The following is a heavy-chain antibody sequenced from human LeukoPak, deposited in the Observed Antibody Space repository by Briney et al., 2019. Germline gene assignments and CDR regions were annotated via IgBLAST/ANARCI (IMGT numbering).Heavy chain of an antibody. D-gene: IGHD5-12*01. CDR1: GFSLSTSGVG. CDR2: IYWDDDK. V-gene: IGHV2-5*02. CDR3: AHRLIRRATKESNFDY. Sequence: ESGPTLVNPTQTLTLTCTFSGFSLSTSGVGVGWIRQPPGKALEWLALIYWDDDKRYSPSLKSRLTITKDTSKNQVVLTMTNMDPVDTATYYCAHRLIRRATKESNFDYWGQGTLVTVSS. J-gene: IGHJ4*02.